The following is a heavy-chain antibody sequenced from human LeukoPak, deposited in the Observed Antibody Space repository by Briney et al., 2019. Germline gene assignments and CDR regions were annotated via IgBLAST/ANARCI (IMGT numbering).Heavy chain of an antibody. D-gene: IGHD3-10*01. J-gene: IGHJ4*02. CDR3: VKVAKYYYGSETYYFFEH. CDR1: GFTFSNYW. V-gene: IGHV3-7*01. Sequence: GGSLRLSCAASGFTFSNYWMSWVRQAPGNGPEWVANIKEDESEKYYVDSVKGRFTISRDNAKNSLYLQMNSLRVEDTAIYYCVKVAKYYYGSETYYFFEHWGQGTPVTASS. CDR2: IKEDESEK.